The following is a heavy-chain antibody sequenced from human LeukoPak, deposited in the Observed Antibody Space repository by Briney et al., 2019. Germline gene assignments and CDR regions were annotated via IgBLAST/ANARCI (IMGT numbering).Heavy chain of an antibody. V-gene: IGHV1-69*05. J-gene: IGHJ6*03. CDR2: IIPIFGTA. CDR1: GGTFSSYA. CDR3: SGGSKLGCYYYYYMDV. Sequence: SVKVSCKASGGTFSSYAISWVRQAPGQGLEWMGGIIPIFGTANYAQRFQGRVTITTDESTSTAYMELSSLRSEDTAVYYCSGGSKLGCYYYYYMDVWGKGTTVTVSS. D-gene: IGHD2-15*01.